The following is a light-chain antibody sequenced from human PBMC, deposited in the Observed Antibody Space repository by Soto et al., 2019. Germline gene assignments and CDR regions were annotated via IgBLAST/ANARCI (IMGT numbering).Light chain of an antibody. CDR2: DDN. Sequence: QAVRTEAQSVSAAPGQKVTISCSGSSSNIGGNSVSWYQQLPGTAPKLLIYDDNKRPSGMPDRFSGSKSGTSATLGITGFQTGDEDPYYCGSWDSSLSAYVFVTGSKV. CDR3: GSWDSSLSAYV. CDR1: SSNIGGNS. J-gene: IGLJ1*01. V-gene: IGLV1-51*01.